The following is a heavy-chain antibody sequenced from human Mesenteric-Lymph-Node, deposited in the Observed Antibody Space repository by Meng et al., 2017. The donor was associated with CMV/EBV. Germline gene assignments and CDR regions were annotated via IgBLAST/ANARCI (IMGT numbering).Heavy chain of an antibody. V-gene: IGHV4-59*11. Sequence: GSLRLSCTVSGASIGSHYWSWLRQLPGKGLEWIGYIYYSGGTNYNPSLKSRVTMSLDPSNNQISLNLISVTAADTAVYYCARDGGTLNWFDPWGQGTLVTVSS. CDR1: GASIGSHY. D-gene: IGHD3-16*01. CDR3: ARDGGTLNWFDP. J-gene: IGHJ5*02. CDR2: IYYSGGT.